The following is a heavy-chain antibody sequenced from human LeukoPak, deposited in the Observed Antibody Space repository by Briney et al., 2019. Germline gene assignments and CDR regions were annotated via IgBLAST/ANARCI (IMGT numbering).Heavy chain of an antibody. D-gene: IGHD3-3*01. CDR1: GGSFSGYY. Sequence: ETLSLTCAVYGGSFSGYYWSWVRQAPGKGLEWVSAISGSGGSTYYADSVKGRFTISRDNSKNTLYLQMNSLRAEDTAVYYCAKSSGGITIFGVVTIFDYWGQGTLVTVSS. V-gene: IGHV3-23*01. J-gene: IGHJ4*02. CDR3: AKSSGGITIFGVVTIFDY. CDR2: ISGSGGST.